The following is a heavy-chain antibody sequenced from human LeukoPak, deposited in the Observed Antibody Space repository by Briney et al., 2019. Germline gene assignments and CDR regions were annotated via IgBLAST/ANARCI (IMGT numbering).Heavy chain of an antibody. CDR2: INHSGST. J-gene: IGHJ4*02. V-gene: IGHV4-39*07. Sequence: SETLSLTCTVSGGSISSGDYYWSWIRQPPGKGLEWIGEINHSGSTNYNPSLKSRVTISVDTSKNQFSLKLSSVTAADTAVYYCARGRSQLVPNDYWGQGTLVTVSS. D-gene: IGHD6-13*01. CDR1: GGSISSGDYY. CDR3: ARGRSQLVPNDY.